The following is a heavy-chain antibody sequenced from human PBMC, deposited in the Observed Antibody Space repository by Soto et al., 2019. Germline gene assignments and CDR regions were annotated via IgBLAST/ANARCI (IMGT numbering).Heavy chain of an antibody. V-gene: IGHV4-30-4*01. CDR3: ARASPVVTDV. Sequence: QVQLQESGPGLVKPSQTLSLTCTVSGGSISSGDYYWSWIRQPPGKGLEWIGYIYYRGSTYYNPSLXSXVXIXXDPSKHQFSLKLSSVTAADTAVYYCARASPVVTDVWGQGTTVTVSS. J-gene: IGHJ6*02. CDR2: IYYRGST. D-gene: IGHD5-18*01. CDR1: GGSISSGDYY.